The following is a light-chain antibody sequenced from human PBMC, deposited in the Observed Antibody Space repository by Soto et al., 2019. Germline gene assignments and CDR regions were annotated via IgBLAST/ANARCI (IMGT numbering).Light chain of an antibody. J-gene: IGLJ3*02. Sequence: QSVLTQPASVSGSPGQSITISCSGTSSDFGGYNVVSWYQQHPGKAPKLIIYEGTKRPSGVSNRFSGSKSDNAASLTISGLQTEDEADYYCCSYADTSTFWVVFGGGTKLTVL. CDR2: EGT. CDR3: CSYADTSTFWVV. V-gene: IGLV2-23*03. CDR1: SSDFGGYNV.